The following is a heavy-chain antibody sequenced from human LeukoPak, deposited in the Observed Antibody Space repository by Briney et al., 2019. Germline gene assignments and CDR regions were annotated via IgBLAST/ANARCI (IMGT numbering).Heavy chain of an antibody. Sequence: GGSLRLSCAASGFTFSSYNMNWVRQAPGKGLEWVSSISSSSSYIYYADSMKGRFTVSRDNAKNSLYLQMNSLRAEDTAVYYCAKDLQLWSPHIFDYWGQGTLVTVSS. V-gene: IGHV3-21*04. CDR1: GFTFSSYN. D-gene: IGHD5-18*01. J-gene: IGHJ4*02. CDR3: AKDLQLWSPHIFDY. CDR2: ISSSSSYI.